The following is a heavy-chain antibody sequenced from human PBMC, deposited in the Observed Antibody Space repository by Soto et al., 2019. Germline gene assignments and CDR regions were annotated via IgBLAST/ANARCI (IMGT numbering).Heavy chain of an antibody. Sequence: QFQIVQSGAEVKKPGASVKVSCKASGYTFTSYAMHWVRQAPGQSLEWMGWINAGNGNTKYSQKFQGRVTITRDTSASTAYMELRRLRSEDTDVDYCANWDYGSGSSYYYYHCMDVWCQGTKVTVSS. CDR1: GYTFTSYA. V-gene: IGHV1-3*01. CDR2: INAGNGNT. CDR3: ANWDYGSGSSYYYYHCMDV. J-gene: IGHJ6*02. D-gene: IGHD3-10*01.